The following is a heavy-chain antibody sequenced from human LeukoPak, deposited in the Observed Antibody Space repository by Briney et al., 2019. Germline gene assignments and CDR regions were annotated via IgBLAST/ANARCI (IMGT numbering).Heavy chain of an antibody. CDR3: ARLDYDENENWFDP. Sequence: GESLKISCKASGYSFASYWIGWVRQMPGKGLEWMGIIFPGDSDTRYSPSFQGQVTISADKSISTAYLQWSSLKASDTAMYYCARLDYDENENWFDPWGQGTLVTVSS. V-gene: IGHV5-51*01. J-gene: IGHJ5*02. D-gene: IGHD4-17*01. CDR2: IFPGDSDT. CDR1: GYSFASYW.